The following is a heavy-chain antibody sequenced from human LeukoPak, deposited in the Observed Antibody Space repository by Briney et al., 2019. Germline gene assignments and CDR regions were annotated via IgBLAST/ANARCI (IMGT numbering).Heavy chain of an antibody. CDR3: ARKGYYDSSGYYYPLGFFDY. CDR1: GYTFTSYY. D-gene: IGHD3-22*01. V-gene: IGHV1-46*01. CDR2: INPSGGST. J-gene: IGHJ4*02. Sequence: ASVTVSCTASGYTFTSYYMHWVRQAPGQGLEWMGIINPSGGSTSYAQKFQGRVTMTRDTSTSTVYMELSSLRSEDTAVYYCARKGYYDSSGYYYPLGFFDYWGQGTLVTVSS.